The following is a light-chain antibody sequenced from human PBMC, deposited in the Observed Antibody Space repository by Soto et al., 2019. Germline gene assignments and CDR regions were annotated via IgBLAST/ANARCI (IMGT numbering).Light chain of an antibody. CDR2: DAS. Sequence: EIVLTQSPATLSLSPGERATLSCRASQSVSSYLAWYQQKPSQAPRLLIYDASSRATGIPARFSGSGSATDLTLTSSSLETEDFVVYYCQQRGNWPPTFGLGTKLEIK. J-gene: IGKJ2*01. V-gene: IGKV3-11*01. CDR3: QQRGNWPPT. CDR1: QSVSSY.